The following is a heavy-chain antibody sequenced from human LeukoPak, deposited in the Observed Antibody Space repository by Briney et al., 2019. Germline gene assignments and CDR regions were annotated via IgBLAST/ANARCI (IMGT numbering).Heavy chain of an antibody. J-gene: IGHJ4*02. V-gene: IGHV1-2*02. CDR1: GYTFTGYY. CDR2: INPNSGGT. CDR3: ARDQLSAYGDYEGDY. Sequence: GASVKVSCKASGYTFTGYYMHRVRQAPGQGLEWMGWINPNSGGTNYAQRFQGRVTMTRDTSISTAYMELSRLRSDDTAVYYCARDQLSAYGDYEGDYWGQGTLVTVSS. D-gene: IGHD4-17*01.